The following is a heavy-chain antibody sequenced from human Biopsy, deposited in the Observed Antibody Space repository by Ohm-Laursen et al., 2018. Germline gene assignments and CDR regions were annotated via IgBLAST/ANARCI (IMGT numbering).Heavy chain of an antibody. V-gene: IGHV1-46*01. CDR1: GYSFTSYY. J-gene: IGHJ4*02. CDR3: ARNTGWYGDLYYFDY. Sequence: ASVKVSCNASGYSFTSYYMHWVRQAPGQGLELMGMINPSGSTTSYPQIFQGRVTMTRDTSKSTVYMELSSLRSADTAVYFCARNTGWYGDLYYFDYWGQGTLVTVSS. CDR2: INPSGSTT. D-gene: IGHD6-19*01.